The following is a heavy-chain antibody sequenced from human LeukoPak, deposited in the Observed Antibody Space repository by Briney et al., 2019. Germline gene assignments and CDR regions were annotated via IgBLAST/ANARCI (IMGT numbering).Heavy chain of an antibody. Sequence: PGGSLRLSCAASGFTFDDYAMHWVRQAPGKGLEWVSGISWNSGSIGYADSVKGRFTISRDNSKNTVFLQMNSLSTEDTAVYSCFTGSAYYYDSWGQGTLVTVSS. J-gene: IGHJ5*01. V-gene: IGHV3-9*01. CDR1: GFTFDDYA. CDR3: FTGSAYYYDS. D-gene: IGHD3-22*01. CDR2: ISWNSGSI.